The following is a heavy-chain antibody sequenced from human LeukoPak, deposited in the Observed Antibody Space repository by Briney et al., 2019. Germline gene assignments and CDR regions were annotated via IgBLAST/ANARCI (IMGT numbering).Heavy chain of an antibody. V-gene: IGHV3-21*01. CDR2: VSSSSSYI. Sequence: GGSLRLSCAASGFTFSSYSMNWVRQAPGKGLEWVSSVSSSSSYIYYADSVKGRFTISRDNAKNSLYLQMNSLRAEDTAVYYCARDVGQRYFDWFGYGGGYYYYMDVWGKGTTVTVSS. CDR3: ARDVGQRYFDWFGYGGGYYYYMDV. D-gene: IGHD3-9*01. J-gene: IGHJ6*03. CDR1: GFTFSSYS.